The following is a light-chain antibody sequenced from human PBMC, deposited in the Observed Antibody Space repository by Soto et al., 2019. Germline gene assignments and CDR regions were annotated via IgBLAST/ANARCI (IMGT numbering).Light chain of an antibody. CDR1: QSVSGH. V-gene: IGKV3-15*01. CDR3: QQYNNWPV. CDR2: GAS. J-gene: IGKJ3*01. Sequence: EIVMTQSPATLSVSPGERATLSCRASQSVSGHLAWYQQKPGQAPRLLIYGASTRATGIPARFSGRGSGTEFTLTISSLQSEDFAVYYCQQYNNWPVFGPGTKVDIK.